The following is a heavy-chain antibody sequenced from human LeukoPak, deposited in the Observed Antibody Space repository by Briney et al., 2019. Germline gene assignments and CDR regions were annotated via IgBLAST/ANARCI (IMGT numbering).Heavy chain of an antibody. CDR3: ARGNGWYYY. V-gene: IGHV4-59*01. CDR1: GGSLSNYY. D-gene: IGHD6-19*01. J-gene: IGHJ4*02. Sequence: SETLSLTCTVSGGSLSNYYWSWIRQPPGKGLEWIGYIYYSGSTNYNPSLKSRVTISVDTSKNQFSLILSSVTAADTAVYYCARGNGWYYYWGQGTLVTVSS. CDR2: IYYSGST.